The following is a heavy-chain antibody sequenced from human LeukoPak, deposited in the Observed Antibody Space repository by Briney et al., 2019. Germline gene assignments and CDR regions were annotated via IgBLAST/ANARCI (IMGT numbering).Heavy chain of an antibody. CDR2: INPNSGGT. J-gene: IGHJ4*02. CDR3: AREKMEAGSYFDY. Sequence: ASVKVSCKASGYTFTGYYMYWVRQAPGQGLEWMGWINPNSGGTNYAQKFQGRVTMTRDTSISTAYMELSRLRSDDTAVYYCAREKMEAGSYFDYWGQGTLVTVSS. CDR1: GYTFTGYY. D-gene: IGHD2-15*01. V-gene: IGHV1-2*02.